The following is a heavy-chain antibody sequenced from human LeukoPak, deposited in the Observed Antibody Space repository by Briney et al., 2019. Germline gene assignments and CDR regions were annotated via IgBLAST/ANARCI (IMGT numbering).Heavy chain of an antibody. D-gene: IGHD4-17*01. J-gene: IGHJ4*02. CDR3: ARCRGFFDYGVYFDY. Sequence: GGSLRLSCAASGFTFSSYGMHWVRQAPGKGLEWVSAISGSGGSTYYADSVKGRFTISRDNSKNTLYLQMNSLRAEDTAVYYCARCRGFFDYGVYFDYWGQGTLVTVSS. CDR1: GFTFSSYG. CDR2: ISGSGGST. V-gene: IGHV3-23*01.